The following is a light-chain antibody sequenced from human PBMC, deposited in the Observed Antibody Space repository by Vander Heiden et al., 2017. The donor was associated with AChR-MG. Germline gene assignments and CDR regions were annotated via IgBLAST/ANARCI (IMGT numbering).Light chain of an antibody. Sequence: SFGLTQAPSGSVSLGQTAVITCSGDILTKTLVSWYQQRPGQSPVVVIYKDVKRPSGIPERFSGSSSGATATLTITGAQPMDEADYYCQTWDIVSDSVVFGGGT. V-gene: IGLV3-1*01. CDR3: QTWDIVSDSVV. CDR1: ILTKTL. CDR2: KDV. J-gene: IGLJ3*02.